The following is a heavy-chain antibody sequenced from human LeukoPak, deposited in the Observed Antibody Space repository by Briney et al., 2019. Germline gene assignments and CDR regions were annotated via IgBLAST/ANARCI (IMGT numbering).Heavy chain of an antibody. Sequence: PSETLSLTCTVTGGSISSGDYYWSWIRQPPGTGLEWIGYIYYSGSTYYNPSLKSRVTISVDTSKNQFSLKLSSVTAADTAVYYCARDQVIVPAVDYWGQGTLVTVSS. CDR1: GGSISSGDYY. CDR2: IYYSGST. CDR3: ARDQVIVPAVDY. V-gene: IGHV4-30-4*08. D-gene: IGHD2-2*01. J-gene: IGHJ4*02.